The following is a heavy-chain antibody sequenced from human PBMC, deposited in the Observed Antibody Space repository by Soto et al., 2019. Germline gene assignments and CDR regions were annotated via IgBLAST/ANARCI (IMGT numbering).Heavy chain of an antibody. D-gene: IGHD2-2*01. CDR3: AKTALPAAPSYYFDY. CDR1: GFTFSSYG. J-gene: IGHJ4*02. CDR2: ISYDGSNK. V-gene: IGHV3-30*18. Sequence: HPGGSLRLSCAASGFTFSSYGMHWVRQAPGKGLEWVAVISYDGSNKYYADSVKGRFTISRDNSKNTLYLQMNSLRAEDTAVYYCAKTALPAAPSYYFDYWGQGTLVTVSS.